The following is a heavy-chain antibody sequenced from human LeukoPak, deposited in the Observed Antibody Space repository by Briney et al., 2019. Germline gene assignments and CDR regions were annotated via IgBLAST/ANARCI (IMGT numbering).Heavy chain of an antibody. CDR3: TSSYYYDSSGYPEAFDI. CDR1: GFTFSGSS. D-gene: IGHD3-22*01. Sequence: PGGSLRLSCAASGFTFSGSSMHWVRQASGKGLEWVGRIRSKANSYAKAYAASVEGRFTIARDDSKNTAYLQMNSLKTEDTAVYYCTSSYYYDSSGYPEAFDIWGQGTMVTVSS. J-gene: IGHJ3*02. CDR2: IRSKANSYAK. V-gene: IGHV3-73*01.